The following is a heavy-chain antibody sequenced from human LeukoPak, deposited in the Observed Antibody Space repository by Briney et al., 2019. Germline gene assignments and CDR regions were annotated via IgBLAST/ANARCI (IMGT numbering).Heavy chain of an antibody. V-gene: IGHV3-23*01. J-gene: IGHJ3*02. Sequence: GGSLRLSCAASGFTFNTYTMNWVRQAPGKGLEWVSAISGSGGSTYYADSVKGRFTISRDNSKNTLYLQMNSLRAEDTAVYYCAKAAFSSSGYKDAFDIWAQGTMVTVSS. CDR2: ISGSGGST. CDR1: GFTFNTYT. D-gene: IGHD3-22*01. CDR3: AKAAFSSSGYKDAFDI.